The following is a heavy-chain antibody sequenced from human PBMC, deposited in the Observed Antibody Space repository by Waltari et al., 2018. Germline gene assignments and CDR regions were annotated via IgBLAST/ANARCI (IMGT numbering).Heavy chain of an antibody. CDR2: IYYSGST. CDR1: GGSISSYY. V-gene: IGHV4-59*01. CDR3: ARDLVEKYSSSSFAFDI. J-gene: IGHJ3*02. D-gene: IGHD6-6*01. Sequence: QVQLQESGPGLVKPSETLSLTCTVSGGSISSYYWSWIRQPPGKGLEWIGYIYYSGSTNYNPSLKSRVTISVDTSKNQFSLKLSSVTAADTAVYYCARDLVEKYSSSSFAFDIWGQGTMVTVSS.